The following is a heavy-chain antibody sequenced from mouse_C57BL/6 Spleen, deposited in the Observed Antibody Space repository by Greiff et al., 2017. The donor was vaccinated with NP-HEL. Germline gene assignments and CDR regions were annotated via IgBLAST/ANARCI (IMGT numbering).Heavy chain of an antibody. CDR2: IYPGDGDT. J-gene: IGHJ2*01. D-gene: IGHD1-1*01. V-gene: IGHV1-82*01. CDR1: GYAFSSSW. Sequence: VQLQQSGPELVKPGASVKISCKASGYAFSSSWMNWVKQRPGKGLEWIGRIYPGDGDTNCNGKFKGKATLTADKSSSTASMQLSSLTSEDSAVYFWAVDYGGSDFDYWGQGTTLTVSS. CDR3: AVDYGGSDFDY.